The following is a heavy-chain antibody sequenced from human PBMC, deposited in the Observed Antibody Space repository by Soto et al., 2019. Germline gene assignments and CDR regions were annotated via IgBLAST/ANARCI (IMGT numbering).Heavy chain of an antibody. D-gene: IGHD2-2*01. Sequence: GGSLRLSCAASGFTFSSYAMSWVRQAPGKGLEWVSAISGSGGSTYYADSVKGRFTISRDNSKNTLYLQMNSLRAEDTAVYYCARDLTYCSSTSCYSDYYYYGMDVWGQGTTVTVSS. J-gene: IGHJ6*02. V-gene: IGHV3-23*01. CDR2: ISGSGGST. CDR1: GFTFSSYA. CDR3: ARDLTYCSSTSCYSDYYYYGMDV.